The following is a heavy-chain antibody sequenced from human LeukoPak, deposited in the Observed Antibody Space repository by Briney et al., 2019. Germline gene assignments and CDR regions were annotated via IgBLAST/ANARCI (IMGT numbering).Heavy chain of an antibody. J-gene: IGHJ6*02. Sequence: ASVKVSCKASGYTFTRYYMHWVRQAPGQGLEWMGWINPNSGGTNYAQKFQGWVTMTRDTSISTAYMELSRLRSDDTAVYYCAREREQPPIYYYGMDVWGQGTTVTVSS. CDR2: INPNSGGT. CDR1: GYTFTRYY. CDR3: AREREQPPIYYYGMDV. D-gene: IGHD1-26*01. V-gene: IGHV1-2*04.